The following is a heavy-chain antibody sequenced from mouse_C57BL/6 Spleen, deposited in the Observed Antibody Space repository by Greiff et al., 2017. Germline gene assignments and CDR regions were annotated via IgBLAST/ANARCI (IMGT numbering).Heavy chain of an antibody. J-gene: IGHJ3*01. V-gene: IGHV1-47*01. Sequence: QVQLQQSGAELVKPGASVKMSCKASGYTFTTYPIEWMKQNHGKSLEWIGNFHPYNDDTKYNEKFKGKATLTVEKSSSTVYLELSRLSSDYSAVYYCARGGYDGAWFADWGQGTLVTVSA. CDR3: ARGGYDGAWFAD. CDR1: GYTFTTYP. D-gene: IGHD2-2*01. CDR2: FHPYNDDT.